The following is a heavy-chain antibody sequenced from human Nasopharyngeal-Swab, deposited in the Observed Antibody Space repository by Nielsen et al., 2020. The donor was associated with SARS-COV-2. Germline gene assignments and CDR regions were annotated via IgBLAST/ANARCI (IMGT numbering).Heavy chain of an antibody. V-gene: IGHV4-34*01. D-gene: IGHD2-2*01. CDR2: INHSGST. CDR3: ARGLSGVVPAPILGLGPYYSYYYMDV. J-gene: IGHJ6*03. CDR1: GGSFTSSY. Sequence: SETLSLTCVASGGSFTSSYWGWIRQPPGKGLEWIAEINHSGSTNYNPSLKSRVTISVDTSKNQFSLKLSSVTAADTAVYYCARGLSGVVPAPILGLGPYYSYYYMDVWGKGTTVTVSS.